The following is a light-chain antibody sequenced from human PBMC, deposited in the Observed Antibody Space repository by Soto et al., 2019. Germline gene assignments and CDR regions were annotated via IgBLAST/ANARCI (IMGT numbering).Light chain of an antibody. V-gene: IGKV3-15*01. Sequence: EIVLTQSPATLSLSPGERATLSCRASQSISNNLAWYQQKPGQSPRLLIYRASTRATDIPARFSGSGSGTEFTLTISSLQSEDFAVYYCQQYNNWRTFGQGTKVDIK. CDR3: QQYNNWRT. J-gene: IGKJ1*01. CDR2: RAS. CDR1: QSISNN.